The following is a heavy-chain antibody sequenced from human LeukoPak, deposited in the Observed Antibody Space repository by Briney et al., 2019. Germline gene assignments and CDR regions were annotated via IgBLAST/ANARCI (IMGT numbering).Heavy chain of an antibody. CDR2: IIPIFGTA. CDR1: GGTFSSYA. J-gene: IGHJ4*02. V-gene: IGHV1-69*01. D-gene: IGHD1-1*01. Sequence: GSSVKVSSKASGGTFSSYAISWVRQAPGQGLEWMGGIIPIFGTANYAQKFQGRVTITADESTSTAYMELSSLRSEDTAVYYCARVRGGTNWIDYWGQGTLVTVSS. CDR3: ARVRGGTNWIDY.